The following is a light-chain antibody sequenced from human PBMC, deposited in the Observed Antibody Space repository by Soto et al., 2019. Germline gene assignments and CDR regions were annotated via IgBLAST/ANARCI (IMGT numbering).Light chain of an antibody. Sequence: EIVLTQSPATLPLSPGERATLSCRASQSVTSTYLAWYQQKPGQAPRLLIYGVSSRATGIPDRFSGSGSGTDFALTISRLESEDFAVYYCQQYGNFPWTFGQGTKVDNK. CDR2: GVS. CDR1: QSVTSTY. V-gene: IGKV3-20*01. J-gene: IGKJ1*01. CDR3: QQYGNFPWT.